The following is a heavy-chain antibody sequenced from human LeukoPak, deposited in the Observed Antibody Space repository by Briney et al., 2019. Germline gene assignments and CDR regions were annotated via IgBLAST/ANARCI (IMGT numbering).Heavy chain of an antibody. CDR1: GGTFSSYA. V-gene: IGHV1-69*05. Sequence: SVKVSCKASGGTFSSYAISWVRQAPGQGLEWMGGIIPIFGTANYAQKFQGRVTITTDESTSTAYMELSNLKASDTAMYYCARREVGATLRFDPWGQGTLVTVSS. J-gene: IGHJ5*02. D-gene: IGHD1-26*01. CDR3: ARREVGATLRFDP. CDR2: IIPIFGTA.